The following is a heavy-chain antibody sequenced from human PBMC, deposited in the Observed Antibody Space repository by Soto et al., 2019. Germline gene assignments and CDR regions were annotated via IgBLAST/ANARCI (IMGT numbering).Heavy chain of an antibody. Sequence: GGSLRLSCAASEFIFSTYVMSWVRQAPGKGLEWVAVISYDGSNKYYADSVKGRFTISRDNSKNTLYLQMNSLRAEDTAVYYCAKVVTAILQNWGQGTLVTVSS. D-gene: IGHD2-21*02. J-gene: IGHJ4*02. V-gene: IGHV3-30*18. CDR1: EFIFSTYV. CDR3: AKVVTAILQN. CDR2: ISYDGSNK.